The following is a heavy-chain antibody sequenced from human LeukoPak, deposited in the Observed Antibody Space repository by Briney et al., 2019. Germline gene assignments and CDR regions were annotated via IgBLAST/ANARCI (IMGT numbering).Heavy chain of an antibody. CDR3: AREYCSSTSCYGRGRYYYYGMDV. V-gene: IGHV3-66*01. J-gene: IGHJ6*02. CDR1: GFTVSSNY. D-gene: IGHD2-2*01. Sequence: PGGSLRLSCAASGFTVSSNYMSWVRQAPGKGLEWVSVIYSGGSTYYADSVKGRLTISRDNSKNTLYLQMNSLRAEDTAVYYCAREYCSSTSCYGRGRYYYYGMDVWGQGTTVTVSS. CDR2: IYSGGST.